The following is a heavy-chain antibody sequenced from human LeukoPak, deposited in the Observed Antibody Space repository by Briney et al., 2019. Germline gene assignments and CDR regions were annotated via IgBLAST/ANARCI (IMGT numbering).Heavy chain of an antibody. D-gene: IGHD3-16*01. V-gene: IGHV3-21*01. CDR3: ARSYGGVMGNCFDP. CDR2: ISSSRSYI. CDR1: GFTFSSYS. Sequence: GGSLRLSCAASGFTFSSYSMNWVRQAPGKGLEWVSFISSSRSYIYYADSVKGRFTISRDNAKNSLYLQMNSLRAEDTAVYYCARSYGGVMGNCFDPWGQGTLVTVSS. J-gene: IGHJ5*02.